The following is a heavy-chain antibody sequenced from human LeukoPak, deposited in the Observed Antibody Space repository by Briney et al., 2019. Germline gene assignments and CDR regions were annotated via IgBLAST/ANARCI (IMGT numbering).Heavy chain of an antibody. CDR2: IYYSGST. CDR1: GGSISSYY. J-gene: IGHJ4*02. D-gene: IGHD3-3*01. V-gene: IGHV4-59*08. Sequence: SETLSLTCTASGGSISSYYWSWIRQPPGKGLEWIGYIYYSGSTNYNPSLKSRVTISVDTSKNQFPLKLSSVTAADTAVYYCARLPFARYYFDYWGQGTLVTVSS. CDR3: ARLPFARYYFDY.